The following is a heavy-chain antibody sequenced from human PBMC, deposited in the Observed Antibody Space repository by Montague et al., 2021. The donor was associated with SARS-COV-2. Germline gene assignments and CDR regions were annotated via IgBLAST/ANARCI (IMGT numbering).Heavy chain of an antibody. J-gene: IGHJ3*02. CDR1: GGSISSYY. V-gene: IGHV4-4*07. D-gene: IGHD3-22*01. CDR2: IYTSGST. CDR3: ARGALFYYSSGYYSDAVDI. Sequence: SXTLSLTCTVSGGSISSYYWNWIRQSAGKGLEWIGRIYTSGSTNYDPSLKSRVTMSVDTSKNQFSLKLSSVTAADTAVYYCARGALFYYSSGYYSDAVDIGGQGTMVPVSS.